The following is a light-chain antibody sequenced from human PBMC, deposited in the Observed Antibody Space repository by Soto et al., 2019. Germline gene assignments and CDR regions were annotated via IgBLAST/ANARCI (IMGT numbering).Light chain of an antibody. CDR1: SSDVGGYNY. Sequence: QSALTQPPSASGSPGQSVTISCTGTSSDVGGYNYVSWYQQHPGKAPKLMIYEVSKRPSGVPDRFSGSKSGNTAPLTVSGLQAEDEAGYYCSSYAGSYNLVFGGGTKVTVL. CDR3: SSYAGSYNLV. J-gene: IGLJ3*02. CDR2: EVS. V-gene: IGLV2-8*01.